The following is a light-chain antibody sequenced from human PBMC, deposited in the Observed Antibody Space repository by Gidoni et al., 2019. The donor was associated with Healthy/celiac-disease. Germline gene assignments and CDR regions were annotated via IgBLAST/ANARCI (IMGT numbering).Light chain of an antibody. CDR2: GAS. Sequence: TLAPGTLSLSPGERATLSCRASQSVSSSYLAWYQQKPGQAPRLLIYGASSRATGIPDRFSGSGAGTDVTLTISRLEPEDFAVYYCQQYGSSPPAFTFGPGTKVDIK. V-gene: IGKV3-20*01. CDR1: QSVSSSY. CDR3: QQYGSSPPAFT. J-gene: IGKJ3*01.